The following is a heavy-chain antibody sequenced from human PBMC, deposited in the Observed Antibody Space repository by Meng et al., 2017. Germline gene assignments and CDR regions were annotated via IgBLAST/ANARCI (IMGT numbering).Heavy chain of an antibody. J-gene: IGHJ4*02. V-gene: IGHV4-4*02. Sequence: VQLAESGPGLVKPSGTLSLTCAVSGGSISSSNWWSWVRQPPGKGLEWIGEIYHSGSTNYNPSLKSRVTISVDKSKNQFSLKLSSVTAADTAVYYCARDVVGAIIIARGDYWGQGTLVTVSS. CDR1: GGSISSSNW. CDR3: ARDVVGAIIIARGDY. D-gene: IGHD1-26*01. CDR2: IYHSGST.